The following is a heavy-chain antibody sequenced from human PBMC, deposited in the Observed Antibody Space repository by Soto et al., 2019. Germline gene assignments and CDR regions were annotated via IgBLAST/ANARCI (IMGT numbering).Heavy chain of an antibody. CDR3: ASNIWNDDADPDGTLNI. J-gene: IGHJ3*02. D-gene: IGHD1-1*01. Sequence: QMQLEESGPGLVKPSETLSLTCSVSGGSVSDYDWHWIRQSPGKGLEWIGDLSSSGATSYSPPLKSLVTISLDSSKKELTLKMTSVTAADAALYYCASNIWNDDADPDGTLNIWGQGKQVTVSS. CDR1: GGSVSDYD. V-gene: IGHV4-59*08. CDR2: LSSSGAT.